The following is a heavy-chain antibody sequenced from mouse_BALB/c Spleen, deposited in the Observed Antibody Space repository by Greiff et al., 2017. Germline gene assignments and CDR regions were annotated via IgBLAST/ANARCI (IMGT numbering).Heavy chain of an antibody. CDR2: ISSGSSTI. CDR1: GFTFSSFG. CDR3: APYDYDGYFDY. V-gene: IGHV5-17*02. Sequence: EVKLMESGGGLVQPGGSRKLSCAASGFTFSSFGMHWVRQAPEKGLEWVAYISSGSSTIYYADTVKGRFTISRDNPKNTLFLQMTSLRSEDTAMYYCAPYDYDGYFDYWGQGTTLTVSS. D-gene: IGHD2-4*01. J-gene: IGHJ2*01.